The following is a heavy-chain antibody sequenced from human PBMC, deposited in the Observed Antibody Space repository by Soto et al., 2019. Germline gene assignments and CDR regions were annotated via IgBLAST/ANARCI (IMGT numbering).Heavy chain of an antibody. CDR1: GYTFTSYG. CDR3: ARADCSSTSCYTLDYYYYGMDV. CDR2: ISAFNGNT. Sequence: ASVKVSCKASGYTFTSYGISWVRQAPGQGLEWMGWISAFNGNTNYAQKLQGRVTMTTDTSTSTAYMELRSLRSDDTAVYYCARADCSSTSCYTLDYYYYGMDVWGQGTTVTVSS. D-gene: IGHD2-2*02. J-gene: IGHJ6*02. V-gene: IGHV1-18*01.